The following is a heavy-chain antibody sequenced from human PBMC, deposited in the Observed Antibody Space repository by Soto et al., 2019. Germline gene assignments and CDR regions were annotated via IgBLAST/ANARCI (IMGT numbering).Heavy chain of an antibody. CDR1: GYTFTSYG. D-gene: IGHD3-10*02. J-gene: IGHJ4*02. CDR3: TRGGQLFAGNYFDY. CDR2: ISNYNGDT. V-gene: IGHV1-18*01. Sequence: QVQLVQSGAEVKKPGASVKVSCKASGYTFTSYGISWVRQAPGQGLEWMGWISNYNGDTNYAQKLQGRVTMTTDTYPSTAYMELRSLQSDDTAVYYCTRGGQLFAGNYFDYWGQGTMVTVSS.